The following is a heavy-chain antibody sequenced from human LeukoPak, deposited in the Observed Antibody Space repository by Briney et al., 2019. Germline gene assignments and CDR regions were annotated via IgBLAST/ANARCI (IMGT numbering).Heavy chain of an antibody. J-gene: IGHJ6*03. Sequence: GASVKVSCKASGCTFTSYGISWVRQAPGQGLEWMGWISAYNGNTNYAQKLQGRVTMTTDTSTSTAYMELRSLRSDDTAVYYCARDTYCSSTSCFPYYMDVWGKGTTVTVSS. D-gene: IGHD2-2*01. CDR3: ARDTYCSSTSCFPYYMDV. CDR2: ISAYNGNT. V-gene: IGHV1-18*01. CDR1: GCTFTSYG.